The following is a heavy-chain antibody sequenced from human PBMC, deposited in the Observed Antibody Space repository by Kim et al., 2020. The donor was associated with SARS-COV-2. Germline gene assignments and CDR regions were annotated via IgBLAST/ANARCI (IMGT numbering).Heavy chain of an antibody. V-gene: IGHV3-30*04. CDR3: VAEIGFRSFDH. J-gene: IGHJ4*02. D-gene: IGHD3-10*01. CDR1: GFTFSSHG. Sequence: GGSLRLSCAASGFTFSSHGLHWVRQAPGKGLEWVALISYDGSHISYPDSVKGRFIISRDNTKSTLYLQMNSLRPEDTAVYYCVAEIGFRSFDHWGQGTLVTVSS. CDR2: ISYDGSHI.